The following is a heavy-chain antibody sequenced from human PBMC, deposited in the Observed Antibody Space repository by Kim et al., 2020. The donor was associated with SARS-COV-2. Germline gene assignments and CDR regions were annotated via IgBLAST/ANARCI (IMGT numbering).Heavy chain of an antibody. CDR3: AKTLLLWFGEFDY. V-gene: IGHV3-23*01. Sequence: YAESVKGRFTNSKDNSKNTLYLQMNSLRAEDTAVYYCAKTLLLWFGEFDYWGQGTLVTVSS. D-gene: IGHD3-10*01. J-gene: IGHJ4*02.